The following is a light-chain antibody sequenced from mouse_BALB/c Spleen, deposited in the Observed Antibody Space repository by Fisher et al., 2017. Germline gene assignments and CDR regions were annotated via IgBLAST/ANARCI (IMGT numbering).Light chain of an antibody. CDR3: QQWSSNPPT. J-gene: IGKJ2*01. CDR2: DTS. Sequence: IVLTQTPAIMSASLGEKVTMSCRASSSVSYMHWYQQKSGTSPKRWIYDTSKLASGVPARFSGSGSGTSYSLTISRMEAEDAATYYCQQWSSNPPTFGGGTKLEIK. V-gene: IGKV4-59*01. CDR1: SSVSY.